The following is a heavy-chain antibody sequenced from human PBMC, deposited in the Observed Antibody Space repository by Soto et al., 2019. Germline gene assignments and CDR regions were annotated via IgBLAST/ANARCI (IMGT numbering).Heavy chain of an antibody. Sequence: KLSLTCDVYGGSFTCYYWSWIRQPPGKGLEWIGEINHSGSTNYNPSLKSRVTISVDTSKNQFSLKLSSVTAADTAVYYCARDGSPGVWGQGTTVT. CDR1: GGSFTCYY. J-gene: IGHJ6*02. D-gene: IGHD1-26*01. CDR3: ARDGSPGV. CDR2: INHSGST. V-gene: IGHV4-34*01.